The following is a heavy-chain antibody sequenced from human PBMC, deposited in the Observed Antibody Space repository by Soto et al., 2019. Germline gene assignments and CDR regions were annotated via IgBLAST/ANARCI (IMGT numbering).Heavy chain of an antibody. J-gene: IGHJ4*02. V-gene: IGHV3-23*01. CDR2: ISGSGGTT. CDR1: GFTFSSYA. CDR3: ARDPRLYSGYDYCDY. Sequence: PGGSLRLSCAASGFTFSSYAMSWVRQAPGKGLEWVSAISGSGGTTYYADSVKGRFTISRDNSKNTLYLQMNSLRAEDTAVYNCARDPRLYSGYDYCDYWGQGTLVTASS. D-gene: IGHD5-12*01.